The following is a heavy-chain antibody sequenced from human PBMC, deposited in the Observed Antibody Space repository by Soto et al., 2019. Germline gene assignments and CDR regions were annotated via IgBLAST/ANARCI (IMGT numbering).Heavy chain of an antibody. Sequence: ASVKVSCKASGYTFTSYAMHWVRQAPGQRLEWMGWINAGNGNTKYSQKFQGRVTITRDTSASTAYMELSSLRSEDTAVYYCARRPGGSLTQFDPWGQGTLVTVSS. CDR3: ARRPGGSLTQFDP. J-gene: IGHJ5*02. CDR1: GYTFTSYA. CDR2: INAGNGNT. D-gene: IGHD2-15*01. V-gene: IGHV1-3*01.